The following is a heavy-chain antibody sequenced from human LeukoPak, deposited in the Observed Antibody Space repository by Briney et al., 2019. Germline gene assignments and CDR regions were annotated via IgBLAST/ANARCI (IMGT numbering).Heavy chain of an antibody. J-gene: IGHJ5*02. CDR3: ARRMTTVSANWFDP. CDR2: INPNSGGT. Sequence: ASVTVSFTSSVYTFTYYFMHWVRQAPGQGLEWMGWINPNSGGTNYAQKFQGRVTMTRDTSISTAYMELSRLTSDDTAVYYCARRMTTVSANWFDPWGQGTLVTVSS. V-gene: IGHV1-2*02. D-gene: IGHD4-17*01. CDR1: VYTFTYYF.